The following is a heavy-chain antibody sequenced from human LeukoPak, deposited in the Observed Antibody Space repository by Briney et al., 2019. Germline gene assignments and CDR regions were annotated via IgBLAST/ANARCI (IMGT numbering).Heavy chain of an antibody. CDR1: GFTVSSNY. CDR2: IYSGGST. Sequence: GGSLRLPCAASGFTVSSNYMSWVRQAPGKGLEWVSVIYSGGSTYYADSVKGRFTISRDNSKNTLYLQMNSLRAEDTAVYYCARGETTGGDWFDPWGQGTLVTVSS. D-gene: IGHD4-17*01. V-gene: IGHV3-53*01. CDR3: ARGETTGGDWFDP. J-gene: IGHJ5*02.